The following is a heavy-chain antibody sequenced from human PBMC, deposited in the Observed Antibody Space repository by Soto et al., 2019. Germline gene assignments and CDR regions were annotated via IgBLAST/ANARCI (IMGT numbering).Heavy chain of an antibody. CDR3: ARVLTIFGVVGYFDY. D-gene: IGHD3-3*01. CDR1: GFTFSSYW. CDR2: IKQDGSEK. J-gene: IGHJ4*02. Sequence: HPGGSLRLSCAASGFTFSSYWMSGVRQAPGKGLEWVANIKQDGSEKYYVDSVKGRFTISRDNAKNSLYLQMNSLRAEDTAVYYCARVLTIFGVVGYFDYWGQGTLVTVSS. V-gene: IGHV3-7*01.